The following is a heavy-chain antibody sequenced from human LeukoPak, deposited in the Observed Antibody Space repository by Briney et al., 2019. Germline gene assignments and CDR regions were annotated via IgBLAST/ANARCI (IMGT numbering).Heavy chain of an antibody. D-gene: IGHD3-22*01. Sequence: ASVKVSCKASGYTFTSYYTHWVRQAPGQGLEWMGVINPNGGSTTYAQKFQGRVTMTRDTSTSTVYMELSSLRSEDTAVYYCARGLMFSGYTYWGQGTLVTVSS. CDR3: ARGLMFSGYTY. V-gene: IGHV1-46*01. CDR1: GYTFTSYY. CDR2: INPNGGST. J-gene: IGHJ4*02.